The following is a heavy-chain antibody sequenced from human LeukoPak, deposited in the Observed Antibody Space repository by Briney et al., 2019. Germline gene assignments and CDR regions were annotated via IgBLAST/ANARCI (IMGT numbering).Heavy chain of an antibody. D-gene: IGHD3-22*01. V-gene: IGHV4-31*03. CDR3: ARGEYYYDSSGGIDY. Sequence: SETLSLTCTVSGGSISSGGYYWSWIRQHPGKGLEWIGYIYYSGSTYYNPSLKSRVTISVDTSKNQFSLKLSSVTAADTAVYYCARGEYYYDSSGGIDYWGQGTLVTVSS. CDR1: GGSISSGGYY. CDR2: IYYSGST. J-gene: IGHJ4*02.